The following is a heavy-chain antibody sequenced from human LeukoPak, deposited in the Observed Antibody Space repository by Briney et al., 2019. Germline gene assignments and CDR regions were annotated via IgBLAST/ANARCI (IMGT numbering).Heavy chain of an antibody. CDR2: LYSDGNT. Sequence: PGGSLRLSRAASGFTVTTNDMTWVRQAPGKGLEWVSVLYSDGNTKYADSVQGRFTISRDNSKNTLYLEMNSLSPDDTAVYYCARGVEPLAANTLAYWGQGTLVTVSS. CDR1: GFTVTTND. V-gene: IGHV3-53*01. D-gene: IGHD1-14*01. CDR3: ARGVEPLAANTLAY. J-gene: IGHJ4*02.